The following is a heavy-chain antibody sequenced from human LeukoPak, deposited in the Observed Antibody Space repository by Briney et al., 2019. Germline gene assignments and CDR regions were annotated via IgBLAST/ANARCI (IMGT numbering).Heavy chain of an antibody. CDR3: ARHSPRSSLKMPAQGTFDS. Sequence: SETLSLICTVSGGSISSYSCSWIRQPPGKGLEWIAYIYYTVSINYNPSLKSRVTISVDTSKNQFSLKLSSVTAADTAVYYCARHSPRSSLKMPAQGTFDSWGQGTLVTVSS. D-gene: IGHD3-16*02. CDR1: GGSISSYS. V-gene: IGHV4-59*01. CDR2: IYYTVSI. J-gene: IGHJ4*02.